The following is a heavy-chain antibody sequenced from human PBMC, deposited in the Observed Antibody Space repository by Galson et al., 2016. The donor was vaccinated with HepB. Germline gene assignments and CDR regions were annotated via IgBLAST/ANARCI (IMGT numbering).Heavy chain of an antibody. CDR1: GFTFSDYY. CDR3: ATIGGEESLDY. CDR2: ISSSSSYT. D-gene: IGHD4-23*01. Sequence: SLRLSCAASGFTFSDYYMSWIRQAPGKGLEWVSYISSSSSYTNYADSVKGRFTISRDNAKKSLYLQMSSLRAEDTAVYYCATIGGEESLDYWGQGTLVTVSS. V-gene: IGHV3-11*06. J-gene: IGHJ4*02.